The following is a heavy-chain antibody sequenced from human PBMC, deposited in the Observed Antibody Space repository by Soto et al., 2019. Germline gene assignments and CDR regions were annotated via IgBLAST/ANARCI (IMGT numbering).Heavy chain of an antibody. CDR3: AREQYYYGSGAFFDY. J-gene: IGHJ4*02. Sequence: QVQLVQSGAEVKKPGSSVKVSCKASGGTFSSYTISWVRQAPGQGLEWMGRFIPILGIANYAQKFQGRVTITADKSTSTAYMELSSLTSEDTAVYYCAREQYYYGSGAFFDYWCQGTLVTVSS. D-gene: IGHD3-10*01. CDR1: GGTFSSYT. V-gene: IGHV1-69*08. CDR2: FIPILGIA.